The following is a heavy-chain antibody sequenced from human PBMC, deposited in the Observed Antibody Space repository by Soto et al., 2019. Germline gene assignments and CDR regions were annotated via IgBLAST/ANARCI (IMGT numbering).Heavy chain of an antibody. D-gene: IGHD3-3*01. J-gene: IGHJ6*02. V-gene: IGHV3-48*02. CDR2: ISYDSDTI. Sequence: LRLSCAGSGFTFGTYSMNWVRQAAGKGLEWIAYISYDSDTIQYADSVKGRFTISRDNAKNSLYLQMNSLRDEDTAVYYCARLYYDYVWGQGTTVTVSS. CDR3: ARLYYDYV. CDR1: GFTFGTYS.